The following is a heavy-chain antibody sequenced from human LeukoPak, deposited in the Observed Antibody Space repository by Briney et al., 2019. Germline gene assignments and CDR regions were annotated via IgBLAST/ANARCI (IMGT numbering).Heavy chain of an antibody. J-gene: IGHJ3*02. Sequence: ASVKVSCKASGGTFSSYAISWVRQAPGQGLEWMGGIIPIFGTANYAQKFQGRVMITTDESTSTAYMELSSLRSEDTAVYYCARTYDSSGYNDAFDIWGQGTMVTVSS. CDR1: GGTFSSYA. CDR3: ARTYDSSGYNDAFDI. CDR2: IIPIFGTA. D-gene: IGHD3-22*01. V-gene: IGHV1-69*05.